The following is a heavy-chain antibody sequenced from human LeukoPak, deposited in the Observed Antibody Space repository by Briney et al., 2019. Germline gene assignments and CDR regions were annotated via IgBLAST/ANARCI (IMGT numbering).Heavy chain of an antibody. CDR3: ARDGGGCGDYSY. CDR1: GYTFTNYA. J-gene: IGHJ4*02. D-gene: IGHD4-17*01. Sequence: TSVKVSCKTSGYTFTNYAITWLRQAPGQGLEWMGWVTPHNGSTNYAQKFLDRVTMTTNTSTTTVYMQLRSLTSNVADMYDCARDGGGCGDYSYWGQGTLVTVSS. CDR2: VTPHNGST. V-gene: IGHV1-18*04.